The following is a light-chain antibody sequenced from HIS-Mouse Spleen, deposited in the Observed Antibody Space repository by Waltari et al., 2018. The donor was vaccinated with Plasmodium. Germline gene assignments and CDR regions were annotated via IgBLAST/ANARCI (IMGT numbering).Light chain of an antibody. CDR1: ALPTQY. CDR3: QSADSSGTPNWV. J-gene: IGLJ3*02. CDR2: KDS. V-gene: IGLV3-25*03. Sequence: SYELTQPPPVSVPPGQTARITCPGDALPTQYAYWYQQKPGQAPVLVIYKDSERPSGIPERFSGSSSGTTVTLTISGVQAEDEADYYCQSADSSGTPNWVFGGGTKLTVL.